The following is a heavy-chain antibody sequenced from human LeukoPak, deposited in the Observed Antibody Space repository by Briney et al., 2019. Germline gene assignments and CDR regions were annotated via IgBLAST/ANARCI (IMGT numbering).Heavy chain of an antibody. CDR3: AKDGGGLFAARWMDV. Sequence: GGSLRLSCAASGITFSTYAMSWVRQAPGKGLEWVSTISNAGAATYYADSVKGRFTISRDNSKNTLYLQMNSLRAEDTAVCYCAKDGGGLFAARWMDVWGKGTTVTVSS. D-gene: IGHD3-3*01. V-gene: IGHV3-23*01. CDR2: ISNAGAAT. J-gene: IGHJ6*04. CDR1: GITFSTYA.